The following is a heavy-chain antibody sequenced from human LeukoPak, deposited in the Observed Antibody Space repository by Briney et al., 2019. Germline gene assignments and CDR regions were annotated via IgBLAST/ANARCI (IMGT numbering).Heavy chain of an antibody. V-gene: IGHV1-46*01. Sequence: ASVKVSCKASGYTFTSYYMHWVRQAPGQGLEWMGIINPSGGSTSYAQKFQGRVTMTRNTSISTAYMELSSLRSEDTAVYYCARGLAQDYYDSSGYYDYWGQGTLVTVSS. CDR2: INPSGGST. J-gene: IGHJ4*02. D-gene: IGHD3-22*01. CDR3: ARGLAQDYYDSSGYYDY. CDR1: GYTFTSYY.